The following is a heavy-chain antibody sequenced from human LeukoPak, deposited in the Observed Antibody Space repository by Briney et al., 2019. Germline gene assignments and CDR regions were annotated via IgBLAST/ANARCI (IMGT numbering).Heavy chain of an antibody. CDR2: ISWDGGST. J-gene: IGHJ6*03. CDR3: AKDWAVAGPGYYYYMDV. Sequence: PGGSLRLSCAASGFTFDDYAMHWVRQAPGKGLEWVSLISWDGGSTYYADSVKGRFTISRDNSKNSKYLQMNSLRAEDTALYYCAKDWAVAGPGYYYYMDVWGEGTTVTVCS. V-gene: IGHV3-43D*04. D-gene: IGHD6-13*01. CDR1: GFTFDDYA.